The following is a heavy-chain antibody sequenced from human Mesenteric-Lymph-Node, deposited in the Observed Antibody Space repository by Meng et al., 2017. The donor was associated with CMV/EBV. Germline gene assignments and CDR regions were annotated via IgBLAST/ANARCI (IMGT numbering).Heavy chain of an antibody. Sequence: GGSLRLSCAASGFTFSNFWMNWVRQAPGKGLVWVSRINSDGSSTSYADSVKGRFTISRDNAKNTLYLQMNSLRAEDTAVYYCAKGGARPLDYWGQGTLVTVSS. D-gene: IGHD6-6*01. J-gene: IGHJ4*02. CDR1: GFTFSNFW. CDR3: AKGGARPLDY. V-gene: IGHV3-74*01. CDR2: INSDGSST.